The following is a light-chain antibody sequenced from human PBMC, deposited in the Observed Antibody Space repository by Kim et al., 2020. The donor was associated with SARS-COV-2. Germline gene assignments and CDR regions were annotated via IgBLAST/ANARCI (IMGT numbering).Light chain of an antibody. J-gene: IGKJ5*01. CDR1: QSVSSNY. V-gene: IGKV3-20*01. CDR3: QQYGSSPPIT. CDR2: GAS. Sequence: EIVLTKSPGTLSLSPGERATLSCRASQSVSSNYLAWYQQKTGQAPRLLIYGASSRATGIPDRFSGSGSGTDFTLTISRLEPEDFAVYYCQQYGSSPPITLGEGTRL.